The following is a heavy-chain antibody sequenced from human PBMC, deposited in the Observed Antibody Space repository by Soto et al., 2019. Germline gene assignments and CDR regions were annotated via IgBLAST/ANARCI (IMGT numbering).Heavy chain of an antibody. V-gene: IGHV3-23*01. CDR3: AKDRQGISITIFGVVKYNWFDP. CDR1: GFTFSSYA. J-gene: IGHJ5*02. Sequence: GGSLRLSCAASGFTFSSYAMSWVRQAPGKGLEWVSAISGSGGSTYYADSVKGRFTISRDNSKNTLYLQMNSLRAEDTAVYYCAKDRQGISITIFGVVKYNWFDPWGQGTLVTVSS. CDR2: ISGSGGST. D-gene: IGHD3-3*01.